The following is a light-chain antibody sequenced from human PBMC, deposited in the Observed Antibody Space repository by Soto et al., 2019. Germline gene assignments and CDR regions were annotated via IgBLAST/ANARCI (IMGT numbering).Light chain of an antibody. CDR2: GNS. CDR3: QSYDSSGVV. J-gene: IGLJ2*01. CDR1: SSNIGAGYD. Sequence: QSVLTQPPSVCGAPGQRVTISCTGSSSNIGAGYDVHWYQQLPGTAPKLLIYGNSNRPSGVPDRFSGSKSGTSASLAITGLQAEDEADYYCQSYDSSGVVFGGGTKLTVL. V-gene: IGLV1-40*01.